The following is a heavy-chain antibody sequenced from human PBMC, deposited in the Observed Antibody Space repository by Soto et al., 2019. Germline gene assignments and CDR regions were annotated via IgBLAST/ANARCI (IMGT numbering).Heavy chain of an antibody. CDR1: GLTFSGYE. Sequence: EVQLAESGGGLVQPGGSLRLSCTASGLTFSGYEMNWVRQAPGKGLEWVSSISGSGSSISYADSVRGRFTISRDNSKNTLYLQMNSLRAEDTAVYYCAKDWGDGAGGGSYSDYWGQGTLVTVSS. CDR3: AKDWGDGAGGGSYSDY. J-gene: IGHJ4*02. CDR2: ISGSGSSI. V-gene: IGHV3-48*03. D-gene: IGHD3-10*01.